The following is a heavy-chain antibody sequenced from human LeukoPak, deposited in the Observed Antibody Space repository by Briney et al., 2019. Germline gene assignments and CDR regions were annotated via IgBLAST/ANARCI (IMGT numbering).Heavy chain of an antibody. CDR1: GFTFNYAW. CDR2: TVSEIDGGTT. D-gene: IGHD3-3*01. V-gene: IGHV3-15*04. CDR3: TTFLEWLDDY. Sequence: PGGSLRLSCAASGFTFNYAWMSWVRQVPGKGLEWVGQTVSEIDGGTTDYATPVKGRFTISRDDSKNTLYLQMNSLKTEDTAVYYCTTFLEWLDDYWGQGTLVTVSS. J-gene: IGHJ4*02.